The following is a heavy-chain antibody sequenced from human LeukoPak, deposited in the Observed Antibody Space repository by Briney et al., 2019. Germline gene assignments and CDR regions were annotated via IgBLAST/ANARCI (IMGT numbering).Heavy chain of an antibody. Sequence: GGSLRLSCAASGFTFSSYGMHWVRQAPGKGLEWVAVISYDGSNKYYADSVKGRFPISRDNSKNTLYLQMNSLRAEDTAVYYCAKVPEGYWGQGTLVTVSS. J-gene: IGHJ4*02. D-gene: IGHD1-14*01. CDR1: GFTFSSYG. CDR3: AKVPEGY. CDR2: ISYDGSNK. V-gene: IGHV3-30*18.